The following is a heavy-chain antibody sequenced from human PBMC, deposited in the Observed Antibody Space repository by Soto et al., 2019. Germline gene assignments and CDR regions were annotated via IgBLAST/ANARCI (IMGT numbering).Heavy chain of an antibody. D-gene: IGHD3-10*01. CDR2: ISPGSGSA. CDR1: GYTVSDYY. Sequence: ASVKVSCKASGYTVSDYYIHWVRQAPGQGLEWVGWISPGSGSANFAQRFEGRVSMTSDTSITTAYMELRRLKSDETAVYYCARAPYYGQPYGMGVWRQGSTFRASS. V-gene: IGHV1-2*02. CDR3: ARAPYYGQPYGMGV. J-gene: IGHJ6*02.